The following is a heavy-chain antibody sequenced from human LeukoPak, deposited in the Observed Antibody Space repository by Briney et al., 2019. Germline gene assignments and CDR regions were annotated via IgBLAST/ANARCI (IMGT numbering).Heavy chain of an antibody. D-gene: IGHD5-12*01. CDR1: GFSISNSA. J-gene: IGHJ4*02. CDR3: AKGAYDYIEMGYFDY. V-gene: IGHV3-23*01. CDR2: IVASSGST. Sequence: GGSLRLSCAASGFSISNSAMSWVRQAPGKGLEWVSLIVASSGSTFYADSVKGRFTISRDSSKNTLYLQMNSLRAEDMAVYYCAKGAYDYIEMGYFDYWGQGTLVTVSS.